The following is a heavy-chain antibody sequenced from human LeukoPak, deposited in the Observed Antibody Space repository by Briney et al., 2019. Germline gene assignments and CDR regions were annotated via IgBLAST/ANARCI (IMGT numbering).Heavy chain of an antibody. CDR2: IKEDGSDK. CDR3: ARVLWFGGIYYFDY. D-gene: IGHD3-10*01. Sequence: PGGSLRLSCAASGFSFRSFWMNWVRQAPGKGLEWVASIKEDGSDKYYVESVKGRFTISRENARNSLYLQMNSLRAEDTAVYYCARVLWFGGIYYFDYWGQGTLVTVSS. J-gene: IGHJ4*02. CDR1: GFSFRSFW. V-gene: IGHV3-7*04.